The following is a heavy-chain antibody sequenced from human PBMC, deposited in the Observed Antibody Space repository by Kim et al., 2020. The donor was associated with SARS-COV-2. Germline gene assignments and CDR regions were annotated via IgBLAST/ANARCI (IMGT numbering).Heavy chain of an antibody. D-gene: IGHD3-10*01. V-gene: IGHV4-39*01. CDR3: ARRSYYYGSGPGLFDY. J-gene: IGHJ4*02. CDR1: GGSISSSSYY. CDR2: IYYSGST. Sequence: SETLSLTCTVSGGSISSSSYYWGWIRQPPGKGLEWIGSIYYSGSTYYNPSLKSRVTISVDTSKNQFSLKLSSVTAADTAVYYCARRSYYYGSGPGLFDYWGQGTLVTVSS.